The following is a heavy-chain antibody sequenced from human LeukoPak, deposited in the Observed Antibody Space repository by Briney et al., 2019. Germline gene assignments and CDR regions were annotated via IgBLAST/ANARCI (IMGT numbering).Heavy chain of an antibody. CDR3: AREQSSGWSSFDY. CDR1: RFTLSDYY. CDR2: IYYSGST. J-gene: IGHJ4*02. V-gene: IGHV4-38-2*02. D-gene: IGHD6-19*01. Sequence: PGGSLRLSCAASRFTLSDYYWGWIRQPPGKGLEWIGSIYYSGSTYYNPSLESRVTISVDTSKNQFSLKLSSVTAADTAVYYCAREQSSGWSSFDYWGQGTLVTVSS.